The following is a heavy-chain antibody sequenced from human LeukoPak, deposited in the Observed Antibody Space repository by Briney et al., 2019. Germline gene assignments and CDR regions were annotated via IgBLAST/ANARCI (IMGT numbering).Heavy chain of an antibody. CDR1: GGSFSGYY. V-gene: IGHV4-34*01. Sequence: PSETLSLTCAVYGGSFSGYYWSWIRQPPGKGLEWIGEINHRGSTNYNPSLKSRVTISVDTSKNQFSLKLSSVTAADTAVYYCARGPAAGTDYWGQGTLVTVSS. CDR2: INHRGST. D-gene: IGHD6-13*01. CDR3: ARGPAAGTDY. J-gene: IGHJ4*02.